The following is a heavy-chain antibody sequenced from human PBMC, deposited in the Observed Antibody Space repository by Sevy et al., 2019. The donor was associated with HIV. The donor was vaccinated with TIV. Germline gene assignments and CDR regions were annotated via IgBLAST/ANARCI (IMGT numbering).Heavy chain of an antibody. CDR2: VSYDGSNK. Sequence: GGSLRLSSAASGFIFTTYGMHWVRQAPGKGLEWVAIVSYDGSNKFYADSVKGRFTISRDNSKNTLYLQMNSLRTEDTAVYYCAKEIGSSGGDLYYYGMDVWGQGTTVTVSS. V-gene: IGHV3-30*18. J-gene: IGHJ6*02. CDR1: GFIFTTYG. CDR3: AKEIGSSGGDLYYYGMDV. D-gene: IGHD6-19*01.